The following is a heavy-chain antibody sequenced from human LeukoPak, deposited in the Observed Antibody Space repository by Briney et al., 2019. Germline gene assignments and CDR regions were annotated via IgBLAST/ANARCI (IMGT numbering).Heavy chain of an antibody. CDR3: AREGGSGSYNFDY. D-gene: IGHD3-10*01. Sequence: SVKVSCKASGYTFTSYGISWVRQAPGQGLEWMGGIIPIFGTANYAQKFQGRVTITTDESTSTAYMELSSLRSEDTAVYYCAREGGSGSYNFDYWGQGTLVTVSS. CDR2: IIPIFGTA. V-gene: IGHV1-69*05. CDR1: GYTFTSYG. J-gene: IGHJ4*02.